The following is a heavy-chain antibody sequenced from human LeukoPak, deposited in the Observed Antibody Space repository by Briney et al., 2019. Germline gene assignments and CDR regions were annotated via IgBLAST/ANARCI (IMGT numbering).Heavy chain of an antibody. V-gene: IGHV1-69*06. J-gene: IGHJ6*03. Sequence: GASVKVSCKASGGTFSSYAISWVRQAPGQGLEWMGGIIPIFGTANYAQKFQGRVTITADKSTSTAYIELSSLRSEDTAVYYCARAGPAAESYYYYYMDVWGKGTTVTVSS. CDR3: ARAGPAAESYYYYYMDV. CDR1: GGTFSSYA. CDR2: IIPIFGTA. D-gene: IGHD6-13*01.